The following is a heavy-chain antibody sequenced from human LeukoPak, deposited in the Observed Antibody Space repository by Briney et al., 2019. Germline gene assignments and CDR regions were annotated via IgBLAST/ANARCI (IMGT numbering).Heavy chain of an antibody. V-gene: IGHV3-15*01. Sequence: GGSLRLSCAASGFTFNNSWMTWLRQAPGKGLEWVGRIKTKTDGGTTDYAAPVKGRFTISRDDSKNTLFLQMNSLKTEDTAVYYCTIQVHFWGSSTTIDYWGQGTLVTVSS. CDR2: IKTKTDGGTT. CDR1: GFTFNNSW. J-gene: IGHJ4*02. CDR3: TIQVHFWGSSTTIDY. D-gene: IGHD2/OR15-2a*01.